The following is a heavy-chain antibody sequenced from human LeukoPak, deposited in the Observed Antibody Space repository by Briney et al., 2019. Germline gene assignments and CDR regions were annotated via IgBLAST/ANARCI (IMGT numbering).Heavy chain of an antibody. D-gene: IGHD3-22*01. CDR2: ISYDGSDT. J-gene: IGHJ6*03. CDR1: GFTFSSYG. CDR3: AKDSTMIVLYYYMEV. Sequence: GGSLSLSCAASGFTFSSYGMYWVRQAPGKGLEWVAVISYDGSDTYYADSVRGRFTISRDNSKNTLYLQMNSLRAEDTAVYLCAKDSTMIVLYYYMEVWGTGTTVTVSS. V-gene: IGHV3-30*18.